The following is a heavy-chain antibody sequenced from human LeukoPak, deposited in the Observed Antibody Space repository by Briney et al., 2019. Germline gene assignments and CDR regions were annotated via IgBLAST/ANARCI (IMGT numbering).Heavy chain of an antibody. CDR2: ISSNGGST. V-gene: IGHV3-64*01. D-gene: IGHD6-13*01. CDR3: ARAQYSSSWYDSDEYFQH. CDR1: GFTFSSYA. J-gene: IGHJ1*01. Sequence: GGSLRLSCAASGFTFSSYAMHWVRQAPGKGLEYVSAISSNGGSTYYANSVKGRFTISRDNSKNTLYLQMGSLRAEDMAVYYCARAQYSSSWYDSDEYFQHWGQGTLVTVSS.